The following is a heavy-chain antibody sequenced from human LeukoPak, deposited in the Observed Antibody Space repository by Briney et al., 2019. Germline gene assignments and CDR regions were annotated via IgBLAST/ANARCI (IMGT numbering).Heavy chain of an antibody. D-gene: IGHD5-12*01. CDR2: INPYNGDT. CDR3: ARDLGGYVGDYYYYGMDV. V-gene: IGHV1-2*02. Sequence: ASVKVSCKASGYTFTGYYMHWVRQAPGQGLEWMGWINPYNGDTNYAQKFQGRVTMTRDTSISTAYMELSRLRSDDTAVYYCARDLGGYVGDYYYYGMDVWGQGTTVTVSS. J-gene: IGHJ6*02. CDR1: GYTFTGYY.